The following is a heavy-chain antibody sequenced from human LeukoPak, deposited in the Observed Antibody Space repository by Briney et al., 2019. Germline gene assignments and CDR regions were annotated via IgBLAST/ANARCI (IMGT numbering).Heavy chain of an antibody. J-gene: IGHJ5*02. V-gene: IGHV1-2*02. CDR3: ARLNYYDSRGTGLDP. Sequence: ASVKVSCKASGYTFTGYYMHWVRQAPGQGLEWMGWINPNSGGTNYAQKFQGRVTMTRDTSISTAYMELSRLRSDDTAVYYCARLNYYDSRGTGLDPWGQGTLVTVSS. CDR1: GYTFTGYY. CDR2: INPNSGGT. D-gene: IGHD3-22*01.